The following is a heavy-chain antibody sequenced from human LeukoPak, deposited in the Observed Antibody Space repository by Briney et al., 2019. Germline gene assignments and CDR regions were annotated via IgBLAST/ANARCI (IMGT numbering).Heavy chain of an antibody. CDR3: CIAAATFDY. Sequence: KASETLSLTCTVSGGSISSSSYYWGWIRQPPGKGLEWIGSIYYSGSTYYNPSLKSRVTISVDTSKNQFSLKLSSVTAADTAVYYCCIAAATFDYWGQGTLVTVSS. V-gene: IGHV4-39*01. D-gene: IGHD6-13*01. CDR2: IYYSGST. CDR1: GGSISSSSYY. J-gene: IGHJ4*02.